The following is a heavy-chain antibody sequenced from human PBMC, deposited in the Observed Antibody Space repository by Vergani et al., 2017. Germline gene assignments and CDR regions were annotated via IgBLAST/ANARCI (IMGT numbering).Heavy chain of an antibody. CDR3: AKANPRNSGYDYLYYYHAMDV. J-gene: IGHJ6*02. CDR2: ISGSGGST. V-gene: IGHV3-23*01. Sequence: EVQLLESGGDLVQPGGSLRLFCAASGFPFNHYAMNWVRQAPGKGLEWVSGISGSGGSTYYAGSVKGRFTISRDSSKNTLYLQMNSLSAGDTAVYYCAKANPRNSGYDYLYYYHAMDVWGQGTTVTVSS. CDR1: GFPFNHYA. D-gene: IGHD5-12*01.